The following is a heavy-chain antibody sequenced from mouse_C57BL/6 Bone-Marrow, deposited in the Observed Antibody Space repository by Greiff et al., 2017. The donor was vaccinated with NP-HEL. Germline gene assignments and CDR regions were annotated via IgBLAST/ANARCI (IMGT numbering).Heavy chain of an antibody. CDR3: ARQDYGSSHYFDY. CDR1: GFTFSDYG. V-gene: IGHV5-15*01. D-gene: IGHD1-1*01. Sequence: EVKVVESGGGLVQPGGSLKLSCAASGFTFSDYGMAWVRQAPRKGPEWVAFISNLAYSIYYADTVTGRFTISRENAKNTLYLEMSSLRSEDTAMYYCARQDYGSSHYFDYWGQGTTLTVSS. CDR2: ISNLAYSI. J-gene: IGHJ2*01.